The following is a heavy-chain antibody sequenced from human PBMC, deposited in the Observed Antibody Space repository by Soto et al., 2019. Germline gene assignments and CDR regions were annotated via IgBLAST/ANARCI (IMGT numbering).Heavy chain of an antibody. J-gene: IGHJ5*02. CDR2: IYYSGTT. CDR3: ARGRGYSYGLDP. V-gene: IGHV4-30-4*08. Sequence: PSETLSLTCTVSGGSISSGGYYWSWIRQHPGKGLEWIGYIYYSGTTSYSPSLKSRVAISLDTSKNQFSLSLSSVTAADTAVYYCARGRGYSYGLDPWGQGTLVTVSS. D-gene: IGHD5-18*01. CDR1: GGSISSGGYY.